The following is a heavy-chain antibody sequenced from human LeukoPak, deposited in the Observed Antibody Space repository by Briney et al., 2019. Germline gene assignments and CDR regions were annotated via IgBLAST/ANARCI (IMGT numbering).Heavy chain of an antibody. Sequence: PGGSLRLSCAASGFTFNSYGMHWVRQAPGKGLEWVGNIKQDGSEKYYVDSVKGRFTISRDNAKNSLYLQMISLRAEDTAIYYCARDYYGSGSHDYWGQGTLVTVSS. V-gene: IGHV3-7*01. D-gene: IGHD3-10*01. J-gene: IGHJ4*02. CDR1: GFTFNSYG. CDR2: IKQDGSEK. CDR3: ARDYYGSGSHDY.